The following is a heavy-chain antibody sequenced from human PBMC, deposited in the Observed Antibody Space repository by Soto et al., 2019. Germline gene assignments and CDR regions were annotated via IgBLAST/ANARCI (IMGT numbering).Heavy chain of an antibody. J-gene: IGHJ4*02. V-gene: IGHV3-21*06. CDR3: ARDSEDLTSNFDY. CDR2: ISSTTNYI. CDR1: GFTFTRYS. Sequence: GGSLRLSCAASGFTFTRYSMNWVRQAPGKGLEWVSSISSTTNYIYYGDSMKGRFTISRDNAKNSLYLEMNSLRAEDTAVYYCARDSEDLTSNFDYWGQGTLVTVSS.